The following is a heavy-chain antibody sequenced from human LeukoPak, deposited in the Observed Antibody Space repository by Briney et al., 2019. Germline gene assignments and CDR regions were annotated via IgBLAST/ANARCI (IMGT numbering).Heavy chain of an antibody. D-gene: IGHD1-26*01. CDR1: GGSISSYY. V-gene: IGHV4-59*08. CDR2: IYYSGST. J-gene: IGHJ3*02. CDR3: ARTHGSYKIYAFDI. Sequence: ASETLSLTCTVSGGSISSYYWSWIRQPPGKGLEWIGYIYYSGSTNYNPSLKSRVTISVDTSKNQFSLKLSSVTAADTAVYYCARTHGSYKIYAFDIWGQGTMVTVSS.